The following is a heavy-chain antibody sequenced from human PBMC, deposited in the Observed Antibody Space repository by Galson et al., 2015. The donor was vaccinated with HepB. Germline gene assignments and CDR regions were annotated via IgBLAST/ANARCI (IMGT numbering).Heavy chain of an antibody. CDR2: IRYDGSNK. CDR1: GFTFSSYG. D-gene: IGHD3-10*01. V-gene: IGHV3-30*02. J-gene: IGHJ3*02. CDR3: AKENMVRGVGHDAFDI. Sequence: SLRLSCAASGFTFSSYGMHWVRQAPGKGLEWVAFIRYDGSNKYYADSVKGRFTISRDNSKNTLYLQMNSLRAEDTAVYYCAKENMVRGVGHDAFDIWGQGTMVTVSP.